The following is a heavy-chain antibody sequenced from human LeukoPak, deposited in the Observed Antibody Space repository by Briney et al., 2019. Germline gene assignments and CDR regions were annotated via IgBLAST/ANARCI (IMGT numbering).Heavy chain of an antibody. Sequence: ASVKVSCKASGYTFTNYYIHWVRQAPGQGLEWVRMINPSGGRTSYAQRFQGRVTVTTDTSTSTVYMQLSSLASEDTAVYYCARERRAWGEDFWGQGTLVTVSS. CDR2: INPSGGRT. J-gene: IGHJ4*02. V-gene: IGHV1-46*01. CDR1: GYTFTNYY. D-gene: IGHD3-16*01. CDR3: ARERRAWGEDF.